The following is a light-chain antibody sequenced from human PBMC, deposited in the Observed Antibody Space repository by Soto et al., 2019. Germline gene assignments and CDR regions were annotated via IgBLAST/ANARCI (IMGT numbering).Light chain of an antibody. Sequence: EIVMTQSPATLSVSPGERATLSCRASQSVRSNLAWYQQKPGQAPRLLIYGASTRATGIPARFSGSGSGTEFTLTISGLEPEDFAVYYCQHRFSWPPAFGQGTKVDIK. CDR3: QHRFSWPPA. CDR2: GAS. CDR1: QSVRSN. J-gene: IGKJ1*01. V-gene: IGKV3-15*01.